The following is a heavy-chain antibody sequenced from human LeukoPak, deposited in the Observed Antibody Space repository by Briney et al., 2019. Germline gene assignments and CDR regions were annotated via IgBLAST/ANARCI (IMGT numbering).Heavy chain of an antibody. J-gene: IGHJ4*02. D-gene: IGHD3-3*01. CDR2: ISGSGSGGYT. CDR3: AKNRDPQLERGSDY. V-gene: IGHV3-23*01. CDR1: GGTFSSYA. Sequence: GASVKVSCKASGGTFSSYAMSWVRQAPGKGLEWVSGISGSGSGGYTYYADSVKGRFTISRDNSKNTLYLQMNSLRAEDTAVYYCAKNRDPQLERGSDYWGQGTLVTVSS.